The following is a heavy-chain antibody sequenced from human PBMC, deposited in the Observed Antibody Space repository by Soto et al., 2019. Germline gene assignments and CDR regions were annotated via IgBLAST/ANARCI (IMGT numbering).Heavy chain of an antibody. D-gene: IGHD3-22*01. J-gene: IGHJ3*02. CDR3: ARDDSRAYYYNAFDI. CDR1: GFTFSSYA. Sequence: TGVCLRLSCAASGFTFSSYAMTWVRQAPGQGLEWVSVSSGSGGSTYYADSVKGRFTISRDNSKNTLYLQMNSLRAEDTAVYYCARDDSRAYYYNAFDIWGQGTMVTVSS. CDR2: SSGSGGST. V-gene: IGHV3-23*01.